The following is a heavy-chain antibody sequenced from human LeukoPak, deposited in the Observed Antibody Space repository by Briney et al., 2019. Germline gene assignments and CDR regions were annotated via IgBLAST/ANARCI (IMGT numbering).Heavy chain of an antibody. J-gene: IGHJ5*02. CDR1: GGSISSGSYH. D-gene: IGHD5-12*01. Sequence: PSETLSLTCTVSGGSISSGSYHWGWIRQPPGKGLEWIGSIYYSGSTYYNPSLKSRVTISIDTSKNQFSLNLRSVTAADTAVYYCARYLSGDGGGWFDPWGQGTLVTVSS. CDR2: IYYSGST. CDR3: ARYLSGDGGGWFDP. V-gene: IGHV4-39*07.